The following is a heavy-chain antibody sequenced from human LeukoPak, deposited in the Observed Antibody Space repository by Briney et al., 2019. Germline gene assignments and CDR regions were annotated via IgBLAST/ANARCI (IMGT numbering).Heavy chain of an antibody. CDR2: ISAYNGNT. CDR3: ARDLGMVRGVITSFDY. Sequence: ASVKVSCKASGYTFTSYGISWVRQAPGQGLEWMGCISAYNGNTNYAQTLQGRVTMTTDTSTSTAYMELRSLRSDDTAVYYCARDLGMVRGVITSFDYWGQGTLVTVSS. V-gene: IGHV1-18*01. D-gene: IGHD3-10*01. CDR1: GYTFTSYG. J-gene: IGHJ4*02.